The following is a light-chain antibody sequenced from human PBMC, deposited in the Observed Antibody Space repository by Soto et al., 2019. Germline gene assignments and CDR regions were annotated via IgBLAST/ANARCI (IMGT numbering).Light chain of an antibody. Sequence: QSALTQPPSASGSPGQSVTISCTGTSSDVGGYNYVSWYQQHPGKAPKLMIYEVSKRPSGVPDRFSDSKSGNTASLTVSGLQAEDEADYYCSSYAGSNINYVFGTGTKLTVL. V-gene: IGLV2-8*01. CDR2: EVS. CDR1: SSDVGGYNY. CDR3: SSYAGSNINYV. J-gene: IGLJ1*01.